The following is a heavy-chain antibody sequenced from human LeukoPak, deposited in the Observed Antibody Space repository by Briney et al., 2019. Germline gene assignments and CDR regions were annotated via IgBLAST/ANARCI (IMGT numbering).Heavy chain of an antibody. D-gene: IGHD6-13*01. CDR3: ARDSSSWAFDY. Sequence: ASVKVSCKVSGYTLTELSMHWVRQAPGKGLEWMGGFDPEDGETIYAQKFQGRVAMTRDTSTSTVYMELSSLRSEDTAVYYCARDSSSWAFDYWGQGTLVTVSS. J-gene: IGHJ4*02. V-gene: IGHV1-24*01. CDR2: FDPEDGET. CDR1: GYTLTELS.